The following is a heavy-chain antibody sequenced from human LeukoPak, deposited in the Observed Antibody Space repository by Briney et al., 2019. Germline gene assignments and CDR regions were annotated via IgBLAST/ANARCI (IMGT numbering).Heavy chain of an antibody. CDR2: MSSSSSDI. D-gene: IGHD1-14*01. J-gene: IGHJ3*02. Sequence: KPGGSLRLSCAASGFTFSSYSMNWGRQAPGKGLGWVSSMSSSSSDIYYADSVKSRFTISRDNAKNSLYLQMNSLRAEDTAVYYCATPGPEGQDAFDIRGQGTMVTVSS. CDR3: ATPGPEGQDAFDI. V-gene: IGHV3-21*01. CDR1: GFTFSSYS.